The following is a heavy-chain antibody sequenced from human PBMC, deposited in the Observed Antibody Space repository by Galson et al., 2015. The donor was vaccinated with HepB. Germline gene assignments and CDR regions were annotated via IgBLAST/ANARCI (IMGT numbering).Heavy chain of an antibody. J-gene: IGHJ5*02. D-gene: IGHD1-1*01. V-gene: IGHV3-73*01. Sequence: SLRLSCAASGFTFSGSAIHWVRQAPGRGLEWIGRIGSKANTYSTTYVPSVRGRFTISSDDSKNTAFLQLNSLKTDDSALYYCTRMGDLSGYSDLWGQGTLVTVSS. CDR3: TRMGDLSGYSDL. CDR2: IGSKANTYST. CDR1: GFTFSGSA.